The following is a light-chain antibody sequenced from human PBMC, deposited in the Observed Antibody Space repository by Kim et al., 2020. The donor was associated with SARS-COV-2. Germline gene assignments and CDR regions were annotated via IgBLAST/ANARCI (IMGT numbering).Light chain of an antibody. V-gene: IGLV3-1*01. CDR3: QAWDRNTAV. CDR1: KLGDKY. CDR2: QDT. Sequence: VSPGQTASITCSGDKLGDKYAYWYQQKPGQSPILVIYQDTERPSGIPGQFSGSKSGNTATLTISGTQAMDEADYYCQAWDRNTAVFGGGTKLTVL. J-gene: IGLJ3*02.